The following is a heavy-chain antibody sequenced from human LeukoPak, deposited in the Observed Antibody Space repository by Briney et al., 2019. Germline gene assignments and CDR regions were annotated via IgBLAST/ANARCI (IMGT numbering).Heavy chain of an antibody. D-gene: IGHD3-3*01. Sequence: GGSLRLSCAASGFTFSSYAMSWVRQAPGKGLEWVSAISGSGGSTYYADSVKGRFTISRDNSKNTLYLQMNSLRAEDTAIYYCAKVLRFLEWLLWGDYFDYWGQGTLVTVSS. J-gene: IGHJ4*02. CDR3: AKVLRFLEWLLWGDYFDY. CDR1: GFTFSSYA. CDR2: ISGSGGST. V-gene: IGHV3-23*01.